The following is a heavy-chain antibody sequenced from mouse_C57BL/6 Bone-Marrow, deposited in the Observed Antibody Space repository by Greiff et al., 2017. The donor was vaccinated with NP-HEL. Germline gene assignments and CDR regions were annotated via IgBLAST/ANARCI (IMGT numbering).Heavy chain of an antibody. CDR3: AREQATPY. CDR1: GYTFTSYD. J-gene: IGHJ3*01. D-gene: IGHD3-2*02. CDR2: IYPRDGST. V-gene: IGHV1-85*01. Sequence: QVQLKESGPELVKPGASVKLSCKASGYTFTSYDINWVKQRPGQGLEWIGWIYPRDGSTKYNEKFKGKATLTVDTSSSTAYMELHSLTSEDSTVYFCAREQATPYWGQGTLVTVSA.